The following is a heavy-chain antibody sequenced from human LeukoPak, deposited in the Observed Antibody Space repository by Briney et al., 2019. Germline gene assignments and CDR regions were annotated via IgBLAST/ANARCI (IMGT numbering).Heavy chain of an antibody. D-gene: IGHD4-23*01. Sequence: SVKVSCKASGGTFSSYAISWVRQAPGQGLEWMGRIIPILGIANYAQKFQGRVTITADKSTSTAYMELSSLRSEDTAVYYCARGDTTVVTPGYYFVYWGQGTLVTVSS. V-gene: IGHV1-69*04. CDR1: GGTFSSYA. J-gene: IGHJ4*02. CDR2: IIPILGIA. CDR3: ARGDTTVVTPGYYFVY.